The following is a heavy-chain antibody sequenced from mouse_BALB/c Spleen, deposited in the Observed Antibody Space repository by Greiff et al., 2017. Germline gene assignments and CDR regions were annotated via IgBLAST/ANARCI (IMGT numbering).Heavy chain of an antibody. D-gene: IGHD2-1*01. Sequence: EVKMMESGGGFVKPGGSLKLPCAASGFTFSSYAMSWVRQTPEKRLEGVASISSGGSTYYPDSVKGRCTISRDNARNILYLQMSSLRSEDTAMYYCARAVDGNSFDYWGQGTTLTVSS. CDR3: ARAVDGNSFDY. V-gene: IGHV5-6-5*01. CDR1: GFTFSSYA. CDR2: ISSGGST. J-gene: IGHJ2*01.